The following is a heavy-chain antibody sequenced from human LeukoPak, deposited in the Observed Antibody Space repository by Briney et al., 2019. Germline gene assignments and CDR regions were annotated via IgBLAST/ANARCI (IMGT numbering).Heavy chain of an antibody. Sequence: SVKVSCKASGGTFSSYAISWVRQAPGQGLEWMGGIIPIFGTANYAQKFQGRVTITADESTSTAYMELSSLRSEDTAVYYCARGAAYYYYMDVWGKGTTVTVSS. CDR3: ARGAAYYYYMDV. CDR2: IIPIFGTA. V-gene: IGHV1-69*01. D-gene: IGHD6-25*01. J-gene: IGHJ6*03. CDR1: GGTFSSYA.